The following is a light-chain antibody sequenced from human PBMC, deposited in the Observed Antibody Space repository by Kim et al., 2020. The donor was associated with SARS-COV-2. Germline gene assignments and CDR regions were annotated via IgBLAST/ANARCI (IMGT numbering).Light chain of an antibody. CDR2: AAS. CDR1: QGISSY. Sequence: SASTGDRVTITCRASQGISSYLAWYQQKPGKAPKLLIYAASTLQSGVPSRFSDSGSGTDFTLTISCLQSEDFATYYCQQYYSYPRSFGQGTKLEI. J-gene: IGKJ2*03. CDR3: QQYYSYPRS. V-gene: IGKV1-8*01.